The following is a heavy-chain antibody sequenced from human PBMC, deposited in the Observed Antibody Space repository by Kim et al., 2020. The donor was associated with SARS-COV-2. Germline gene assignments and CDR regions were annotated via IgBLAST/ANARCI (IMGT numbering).Heavy chain of an antibody. V-gene: IGHV4-39*07. CDR3: AREARSSGWYWFDP. Sequence: SETLSLTCTVSGGSISSSSYYWGWIRQPPGKGLEWIGSIYYSGSTYYNPSLKSRVTISVDTSKNQFSLKLSSVTAADTAVYYCAREARSSGWYWFDPWGQGTLVTVSS. J-gene: IGHJ5*02. CDR2: IYYSGST. D-gene: IGHD6-19*01. CDR1: GGSISSSSYY.